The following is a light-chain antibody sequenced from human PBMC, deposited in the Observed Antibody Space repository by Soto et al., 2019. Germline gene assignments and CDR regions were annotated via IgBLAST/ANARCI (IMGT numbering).Light chain of an antibody. J-gene: IGLJ3*02. CDR3: AAWDDSLSGWV. Sequence: QSVLTQPPSASGTPGQRVTISCSGSSSNIGSNYVYWYQQLPGTAPKLLIYRNNQRPSGVPDRCSGSKSGTSASLAISGLRSDDEADYDCAAWDDSLSGWVFGGGTKVTVL. V-gene: IGLV1-47*01. CDR2: RNN. CDR1: SSNIGSNY.